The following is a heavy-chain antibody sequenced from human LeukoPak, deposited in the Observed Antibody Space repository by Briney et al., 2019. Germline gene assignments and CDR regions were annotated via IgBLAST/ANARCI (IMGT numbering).Heavy chain of an antibody. V-gene: IGHV1-69*13. D-gene: IGHD3-22*01. CDR2: IIPMFGTA. CDR1: GGTFSSYA. J-gene: IGHJ4*02. Sequence: ASVKVSCKASGGTFSSYAITWVRQAPGQGLEWMGGIIPMFGTANYAQKFQGRVTITADESTSTGYLELSSLRSEDTAVYFCAREARSDYYFDYWGQGTLVTVSS. CDR3: AREARSDYYFDY.